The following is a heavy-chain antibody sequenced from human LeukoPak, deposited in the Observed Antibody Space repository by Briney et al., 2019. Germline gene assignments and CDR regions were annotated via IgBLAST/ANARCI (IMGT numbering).Heavy chain of an antibody. CDR1: GFTFRNNW. CDR2: INLDGTET. J-gene: IGHJ4*02. V-gene: IGHV3-74*01. Sequence: GGSLRLSCTASGFTFRNNWMHWVRQAPGKGLIWVSRINLDGTETTYADSVKGRFTISRDNAKNTLYLQMNSLRAEDTAVYYCARDRDWLPLDYWGQGTLVTVSS. D-gene: IGHD3/OR15-3a*01. CDR3: ARDRDWLPLDY.